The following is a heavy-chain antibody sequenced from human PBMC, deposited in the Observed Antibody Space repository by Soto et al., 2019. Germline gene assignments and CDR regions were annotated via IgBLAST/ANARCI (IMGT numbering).Heavy chain of an antibody. J-gene: IGHJ4*02. CDR2: IIPVFGRV. Sequence: SVKVSCKASGGSFNTYAISWVRQAPGQGLEWMGGIIPVFGRVSYAQNFQGRLTITADDSTSTAYMELRSLRSDDTAIYYCGDLSLGYCISSTCPPDYWGQGTLVTVS. D-gene: IGHD2-2*01. CDR1: GGSFNTYA. CDR3: GDLSLGYCISSTCPPDY. V-gene: IGHV1-69*13.